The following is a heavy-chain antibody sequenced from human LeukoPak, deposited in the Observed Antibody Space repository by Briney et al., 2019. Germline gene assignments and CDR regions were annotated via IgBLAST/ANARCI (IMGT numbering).Heavy chain of an antibody. CDR3: AKVPRQHDNWFDP. V-gene: IGHV3-48*01. Sequence: SGGSLRLSCAASGFTFSSHSMNWVRQAPGKGLEWVSYISSGSTIIHYADSVKGRFTISRGDAKNSLYLQMNSLRAEDTAVYYCAKVPRQHDNWFDPWGQGTLVTVSS. CDR2: ISSGSTII. D-gene: IGHD6-13*01. J-gene: IGHJ5*02. CDR1: GFTFSSHS.